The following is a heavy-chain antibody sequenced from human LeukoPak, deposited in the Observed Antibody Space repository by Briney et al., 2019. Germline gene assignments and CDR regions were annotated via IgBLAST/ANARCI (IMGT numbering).Heavy chain of an antibody. CDR1: GFTFDTYS. D-gene: IGHD5-12*01. CDR2: ISHDGRRK. J-gene: IGHJ5*02. CDR3: ARDPSFSRGFNFVLSS. Sequence: GGSLRLSCAASGFTFDTYSFHWVRQAPGGGLDWVALISHDGRRKYYGDAVKGRFTISRDDSKNTLSLQMSSLRTDDSSVYYCARDPSFSRGFNFVLSSWGQGTLVTVSS. V-gene: IGHV3-30*04.